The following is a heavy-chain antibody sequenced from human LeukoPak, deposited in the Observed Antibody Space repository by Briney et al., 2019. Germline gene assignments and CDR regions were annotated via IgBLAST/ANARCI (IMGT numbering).Heavy chain of an antibody. Sequence: GRSLRLSCAASGFTFSSYCMHWVRQAPGKGLEWVAVIWHDGSNKYYADSVKGRFTISRDNSKNTLYLQMNSLRAEDTAVYYCAKAPCTARCGSSTSCYGNCYYYYTDGSGKGTTVTASS. CDR1: GFTFSSYC. J-gene: IGHJ6*03. CDR3: AKAPCTARCGSSTSCYGNCYYYYTDG. CDR2: IWHDGSNK. D-gene: IGHD2-2*01. V-gene: IGHV3-33*06.